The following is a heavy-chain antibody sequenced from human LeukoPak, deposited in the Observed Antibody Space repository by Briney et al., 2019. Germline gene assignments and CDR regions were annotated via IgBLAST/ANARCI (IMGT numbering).Heavy chain of an antibody. J-gene: IGHJ4*02. Sequence: GGSLRLSCAASGFTFNRFSMNWVRRAPGKGLEWVASVSSSSISIYYADSVRGRFTISRDNARKSLFLQINSLRAEDTAVYYCARDGYGFGAFDYWGQGTLVTVSS. D-gene: IGHD5-18*01. V-gene: IGHV3-21*01. CDR2: VSSSSISI. CDR1: GFTFNRFS. CDR3: ARDGYGFGAFDY.